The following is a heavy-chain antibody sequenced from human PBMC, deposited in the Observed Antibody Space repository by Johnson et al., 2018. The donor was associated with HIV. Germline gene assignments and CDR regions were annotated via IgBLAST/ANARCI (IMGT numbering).Heavy chain of an antibody. Sequence: QMLLVESGGGVVQPGRSLRLSCTASGFTFSSYGIHWVRQAPGKGLEWVAVIWYDGSNKYYADSVKGRFTISRDYSKNTLYLQMNSLRTYDTAVYYCARPPLERIISGSYGAFDLWGQGTMVTVSS. J-gene: IGHJ3*01. CDR1: GFTFSSYG. CDR2: IWYDGSNK. CDR3: ARPPLERIISGSYGAFDL. V-gene: IGHV3-30*19. D-gene: IGHD1-26*01.